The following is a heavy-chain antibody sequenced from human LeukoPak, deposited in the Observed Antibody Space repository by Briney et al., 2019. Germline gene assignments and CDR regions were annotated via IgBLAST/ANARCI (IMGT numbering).Heavy chain of an antibody. D-gene: IGHD4-11*01. CDR1: GGSISSYY. J-gene: IGHJ5*02. CDR2: IYYSGST. V-gene: IGHV4-59*01. Sequence: PSETLSLTCTVSGGSISSYYWSWIRQPPGKGLEWIGYIYYSGSTNYNPSLKSRVTISVDTSKNQFSLKLSSVTAADTAVYYCARGDYIEWFDPWGQGTLVTVSS. CDR3: ARGDYIEWFDP.